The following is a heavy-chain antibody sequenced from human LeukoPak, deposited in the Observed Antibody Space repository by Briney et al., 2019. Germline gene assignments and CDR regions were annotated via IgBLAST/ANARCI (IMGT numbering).Heavy chain of an antibody. J-gene: IGHJ4*02. Sequence: PSVALSLTCAVYGGSFSSNYWNWNRQPPGKGLEWIGEINHSGSTNYNPSLKSRVTISVDTSKNQFSLKLSSVTAADAAVYYCARALNYYDSGSYYTFDYWGQGTLVTVSS. CDR3: ARALNYYDSGSYYTFDY. CDR1: GGSFSSNY. CDR2: INHSGST. D-gene: IGHD3-10*01. V-gene: IGHV4-34*01.